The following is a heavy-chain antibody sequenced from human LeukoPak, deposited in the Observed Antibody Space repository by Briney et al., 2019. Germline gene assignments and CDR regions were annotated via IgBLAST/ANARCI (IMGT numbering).Heavy chain of an antibody. CDR3: AKVPGKARYYDRGQDY. D-gene: IGHD3-22*01. Sequence: GGSLRLSCAASGFTFSSYAMSWVRQAPGKGLEWVSAISGSGGSTYYADSVKGRFTISRDNSKNTLYLQMNSLRAEDTAVYYCAKVPGKARYYDRGQDYWGQGTLVTVSS. CDR2: ISGSGGST. J-gene: IGHJ4*02. V-gene: IGHV3-23*01. CDR1: GFTFSSYA.